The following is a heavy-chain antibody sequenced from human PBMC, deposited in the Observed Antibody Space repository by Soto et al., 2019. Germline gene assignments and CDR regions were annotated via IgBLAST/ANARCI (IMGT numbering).Heavy chain of an antibody. D-gene: IGHD3-16*01. CDR2: LSSAATDA. J-gene: IGHJ4*02. CDR3: AKGGRTQRTDY. CDR1: GFTFSSYA. Sequence: EVQLLESGGVLVQPGGSLRLSCAASGFTFSSYAMTWVRQAPGKGLEWVSSLSSAATDAYYADSVKGRFTISRDNSKNTLYLHMSSLRADDTDVYYCAKGGRTQRTDYWGQGTLVTVSS. V-gene: IGHV3-23*01.